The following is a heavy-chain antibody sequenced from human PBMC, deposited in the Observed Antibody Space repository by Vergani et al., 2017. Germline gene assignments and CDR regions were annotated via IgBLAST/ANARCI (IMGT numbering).Heavy chain of an antibody. D-gene: IGHD3-16*02. CDR2: ISWNSGSI. V-gene: IGHV3-9*01. J-gene: IGHJ3*02. CDR1: GFTFDDYA. Sequence: EVQLVESGGGLVQPGRSLRLSCAASGFTFDDYAMHWVRQAPGKGLEWVSGISWNSGSIGYADSVKGRFTISRDNSKTSLYLQMNSLRAEDTALYYCAGYYDYVWGSYRYSCAFDIWGQGTMVTVSS. CDR3: AGYYDYVWGSYRYSCAFDI.